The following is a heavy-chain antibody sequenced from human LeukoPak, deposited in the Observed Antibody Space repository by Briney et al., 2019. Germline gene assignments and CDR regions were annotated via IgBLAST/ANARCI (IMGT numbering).Heavy chain of an antibody. CDR1: GYTFTGYY. CDR2: INPNSGGT. V-gene: IGHV1-2*04. CDR3: ARDSTRARFDY. D-gene: IGHD5/OR15-5a*01. J-gene: IGHJ4*02. Sequence: GASVKVSCKASGYTFTGYYMHWVRQAPGQGLEWMGWINPNSGGTNYAQKFQGWVPMTRDTSISTAYMELSRLRSDDTAVYYCARDSTRARFDYWGQGTLVTVSS.